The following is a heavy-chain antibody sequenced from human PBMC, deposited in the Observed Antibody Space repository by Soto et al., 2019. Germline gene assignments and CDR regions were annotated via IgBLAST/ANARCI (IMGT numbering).Heavy chain of an antibody. CDR1: GYTFTGYY. D-gene: IGHD1-26*01. V-gene: IGHV1-2*02. J-gene: IGHJ5*02. Sequence: ASVKVSCKASGYTFTGYYMHWVRQAPGQGLEWMGWINPNSGGTNYAQKFQGRVTMTRDTSISTAYMELSRLRSDDTAVYYCAREVSWELTKGRWFDPWGQGTPVTVSS. CDR2: INPNSGGT. CDR3: AREVSWELTKGRWFDP.